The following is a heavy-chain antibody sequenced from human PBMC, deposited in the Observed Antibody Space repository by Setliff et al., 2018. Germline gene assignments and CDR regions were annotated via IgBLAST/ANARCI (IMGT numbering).Heavy chain of an antibody. CDR1: GDSISSRRNY. CDR2: IYASWST. V-gene: IGHV4-61*09. CDR3: YMDV. Sequence: PSETLSLTCTVSGDSISSRRNYWGWFRQPAGKGPEWIGHIYASWSTNYNPSLKSRVTISLDTSKSQFFLKLNSVTAADTAVYYLYMDVWGKGTPVTVSS. J-gene: IGHJ6*03.